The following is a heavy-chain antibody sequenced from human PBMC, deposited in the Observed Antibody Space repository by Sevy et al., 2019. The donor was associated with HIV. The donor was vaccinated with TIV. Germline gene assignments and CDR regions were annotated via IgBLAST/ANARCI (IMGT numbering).Heavy chain of an antibody. CDR1: GFTSTPYA. CDR2: ISGSGAIT. Sequence: GGSLRLSCATSGFTSTPYAVAWVRQAPGKGLEWVAAISGSGAITYYADSRKARLIISRDRTKNTLYLQMKRLRAEETALYYCAKDRYYFDSSGYYYHHDAFDVWGRGTMVTVSS. J-gene: IGHJ3*01. V-gene: IGHV3-23*01. D-gene: IGHD3-22*01. CDR3: AKDRYYFDSSGYYYHHDAFDV.